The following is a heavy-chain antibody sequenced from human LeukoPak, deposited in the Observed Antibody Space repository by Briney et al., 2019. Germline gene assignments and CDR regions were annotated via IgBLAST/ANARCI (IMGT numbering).Heavy chain of an antibody. CDR2: SSGRGGST. Sequence: GGSLRLSCAASGFTFSSYAMSWVRQAPGKGLEWISASSGRGGSTYYADSVKGRITISRDNSKNTLYLQMNSLRAEDTAVYYCAKGVGYCSGGSCQQFDYWGQGTLVTVSS. CDR1: GFTFSSYA. CDR3: AKGVGYCSGGSCQQFDY. J-gene: IGHJ4*02. D-gene: IGHD2-15*01. V-gene: IGHV3-23*01.